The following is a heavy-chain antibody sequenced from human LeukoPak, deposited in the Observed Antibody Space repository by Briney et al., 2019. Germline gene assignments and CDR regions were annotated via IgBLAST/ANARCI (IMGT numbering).Heavy chain of an antibody. CDR2: ISGSGGST. J-gene: IGHJ3*02. Sequence: SWVRQAPXKGLEWVSAISGSGGSTYYADSVKGRFTISRDNSKNKLYLQMNSLRAEDTAVYYCAVVAYYYGSDAFDIWGQGTMVTVSS. V-gene: IGHV3-23*01. D-gene: IGHD3-10*01. CDR3: AVVAYYYGSDAFDI.